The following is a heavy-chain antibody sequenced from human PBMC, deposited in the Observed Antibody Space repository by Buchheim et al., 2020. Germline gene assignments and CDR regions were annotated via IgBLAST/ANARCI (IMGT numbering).Heavy chain of an antibody. V-gene: IGHV4-30-2*01. J-gene: IGHJ1*01. CDR2: IYHSGST. Sequence: QVQLQESGPGLVKPSQTLSLTCTVSGGSISSGGYSWSWIRQPPGKGLEWIGYIYHSGSTYYNPSLKSRVTISVDRSKNQFSLKLSSVTAADTAVYYCARGSSSWYTSEYFQHWGQGTL. CDR3: ARGSSSWYTSEYFQH. CDR1: GGSISSGGYS. D-gene: IGHD6-13*01.